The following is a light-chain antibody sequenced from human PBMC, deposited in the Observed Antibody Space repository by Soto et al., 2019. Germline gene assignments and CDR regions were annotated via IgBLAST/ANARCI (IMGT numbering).Light chain of an antibody. CDR2: DVS. CDR1: SSDVGGYNY. J-gene: IGLJ2*01. Sequence: QSALTQPRSVSGSPGQSVTISCTGTSSDVGGYNYVSWYQQHPGKAPKLMIYDVSKRPSGVPDRFSGSKSGNTASLTISGLQAEDEAEYSCGSFAGSYTWVFGRGIKLTVL. V-gene: IGLV2-11*01. CDR3: GSFAGSYTWV.